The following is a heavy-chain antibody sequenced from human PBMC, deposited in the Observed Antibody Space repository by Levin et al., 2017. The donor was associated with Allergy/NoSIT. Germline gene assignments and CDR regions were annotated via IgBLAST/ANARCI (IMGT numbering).Heavy chain of an antibody. CDR2: ITTSSSYI. J-gene: IGHJ4*02. V-gene: IGHV3-21*01. CDR1: GFTISSYS. Sequence: SCAASGFTISSYSMNWVRQAPGEGLEWVSSITTSSSYIYYADSMKGRFTISRDNAKNSLYLQMNSLRAEDTAVYYCTTTVGANSNDYWGQGTLVTVSS. D-gene: IGHD2/OR15-2a*01. CDR3: TTTVGANSNDY.